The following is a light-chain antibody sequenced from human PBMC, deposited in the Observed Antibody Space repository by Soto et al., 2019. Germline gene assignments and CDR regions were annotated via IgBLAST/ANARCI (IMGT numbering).Light chain of an antibody. CDR2: DAS. CDR3: QQRSNWPIT. Sequence: EIVLTQSPGTLSLSPGERATLSCRASQSVSSKLAWYQQKPGQAPRLLIYDASSRPTDLPARFSGSGSGTDFTLTISSLEPEDFALYYCQQRSNWPITFGQGTRLEIK. V-gene: IGKV3-11*01. CDR1: QSVSSK. J-gene: IGKJ5*01.